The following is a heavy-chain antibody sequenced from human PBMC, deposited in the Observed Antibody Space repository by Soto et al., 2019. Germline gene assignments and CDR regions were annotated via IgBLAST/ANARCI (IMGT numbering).Heavy chain of an antibody. CDR3: ARVEMAAIGGGNFDS. CDR2: IYYSGTT. CDR1: GGSISSGAYY. V-gene: IGHV4-31*03. D-gene: IGHD6-19*01. J-gene: IGHJ4*02. Sequence: SETLSLKCIVSGGSISSGAYYWSWIRQHPGKGLEWIGNIYYSGTTYYNPSLKSRLTISIDTSKNHFSLKLSSVTAADTAVYFCARVEMAAIGGGNFDSWGQGTLVTVSS.